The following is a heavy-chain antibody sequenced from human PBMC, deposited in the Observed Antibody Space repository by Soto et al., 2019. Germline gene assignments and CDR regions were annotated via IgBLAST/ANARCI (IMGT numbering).Heavy chain of an antibody. CDR2: IYYSGST. CDR3: ASIRYYDTSCAMDV. J-gene: IGHJ6*02. D-gene: IGHD3-22*01. V-gene: IGHV4-39*01. CDR1: GGSTSSADYY. Sequence: PSETLSLTCSVSGGSTSSADYYWALTRQPPGKGLEWIGTIYYSGSTYSNPSLKSRVAMSIDTSNNQFTLEMRSVTAADTAVYYCASIRYYDTSCAMDVWGQGATVTVSS.